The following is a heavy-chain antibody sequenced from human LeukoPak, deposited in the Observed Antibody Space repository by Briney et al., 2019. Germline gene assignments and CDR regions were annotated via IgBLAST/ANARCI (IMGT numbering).Heavy chain of an antibody. V-gene: IGHV3-33*01. CDR1: GFTFSSYG. J-gene: IGHJ4*02. CDR3: ARELGGFIVPAATRDGAFDY. CDR2: IWYDGSNK. Sequence: GGSLRLSCAASGFTFSSYGMHWVRQAPGKGLEWVAVIWYDGSNKYYADSVKGRFTISRDNSKNTLYLQMNSLRAEDTAVYYCARELGGFIVPAATRDGAFDYWGQGTLVTVSS. D-gene: IGHD2-2*01.